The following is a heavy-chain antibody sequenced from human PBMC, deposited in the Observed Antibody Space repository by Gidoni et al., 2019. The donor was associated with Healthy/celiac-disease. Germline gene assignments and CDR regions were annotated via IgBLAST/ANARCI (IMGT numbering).Heavy chain of an antibody. CDR2: IIPIFGTA. CDR3: AREGYDSSGHDAFDI. J-gene: IGHJ3*02. CDR1: GGNFSSYA. Sequence: QVQLVQSGAAVKKPGSSVKVSCKASGGNFSSYATRWVRQAPGQGLGWMVGIIPIFGTANYAQKFQVRVTITADKSTSTAYMELSSLRSEDTAVYYCAREGYDSSGHDAFDIWGQGTMVTVSS. D-gene: IGHD3-22*01. V-gene: IGHV1-69*06.